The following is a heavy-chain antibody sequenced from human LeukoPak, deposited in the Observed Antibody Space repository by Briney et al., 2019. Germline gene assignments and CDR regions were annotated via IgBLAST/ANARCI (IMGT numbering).Heavy chain of an antibody. V-gene: IGHV3-21*01. CDR2: ISSSSSYI. CDR3: ARDGRDGYNP. J-gene: IGHJ5*02. D-gene: IGHD5-24*01. Sequence: GGSLRLSCAASGFTFSSYSMNWVRQAPGRGLEWVSSISSSSSYIYYADSVKGRFTISRDNAKNSLYLQMNSLRAEDTAVYYCARDGRDGYNPWGQGTLVTVSS. CDR1: GFTFSSYS.